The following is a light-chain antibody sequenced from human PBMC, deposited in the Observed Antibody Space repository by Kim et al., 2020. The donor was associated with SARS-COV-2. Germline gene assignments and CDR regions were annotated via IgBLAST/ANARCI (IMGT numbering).Light chain of an antibody. J-gene: IGKJ4*01. CDR3: QKYNSVPLT. CDR2: AAS. Sequence: ASVGARVTITCRASQSISNYLAWYQQIPGKVPNLLIYAASILQSGVPSRFSGSGSGTDFTLTISSLQPEDVATYYCQKYNSVPLTFGGGTKVDIK. CDR1: QSISNY. V-gene: IGKV1-27*01.